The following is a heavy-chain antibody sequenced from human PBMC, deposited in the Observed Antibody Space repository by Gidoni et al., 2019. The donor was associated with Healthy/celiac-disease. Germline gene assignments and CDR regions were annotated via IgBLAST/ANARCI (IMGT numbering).Heavy chain of an antibody. V-gene: IGHV3-30-3*01. D-gene: IGHD3-9*01. Sequence: QVQLVESGGGVVQPGRSLRLSCAASGFTFSSYAMHWVRQAPGKGLEWVAVISYDGSNKYYADSVKGRFTISRDNSKNTLYLQMNSLRAEDTAVYYCARDSDILTYYFDYWGQGTLVTVSS. CDR1: GFTFSSYA. CDR2: ISYDGSNK. J-gene: IGHJ4*02. CDR3: ARDSDILTYYFDY.